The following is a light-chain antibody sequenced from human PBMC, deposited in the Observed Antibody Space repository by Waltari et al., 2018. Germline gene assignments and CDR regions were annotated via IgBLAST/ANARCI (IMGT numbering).Light chain of an antibody. J-gene: IGKJ2*01. CDR1: QSVTSN. CDR3: HQYNNWPPYT. V-gene: IGKV3-15*01. Sequence: ETLMTQSPATLSVSPGERVTLSCRASQSVTSNFAWYQQKPGQAPRLLLYRASTRATAVLAKCIGSGSATEFTLTINALQSEDFAVYYCHQYNNWPPYTFGQGTLLEIK. CDR2: RAS.